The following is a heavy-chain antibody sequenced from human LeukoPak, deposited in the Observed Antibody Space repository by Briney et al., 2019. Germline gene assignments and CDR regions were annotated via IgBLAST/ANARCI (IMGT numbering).Heavy chain of an antibody. V-gene: IGHV3-7*01. CDR3: ARQVQYRSGYFPPDP. D-gene: IGHD6-19*01. Sequence: GGSLRLSCAASGFTFSSYWMNWARQAPGKGLEWVANMKGDGSEKHYVDSMKGRFTISRDNAKNSLYLQMNSLTAEDTAVYYCARQVQYRSGYFPPDPWGQGTLVTVSS. CDR2: MKGDGSEK. CDR1: GFTFSSYW. J-gene: IGHJ5*02.